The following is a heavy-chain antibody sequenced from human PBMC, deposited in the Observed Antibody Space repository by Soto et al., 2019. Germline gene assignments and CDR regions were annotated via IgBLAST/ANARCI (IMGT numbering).Heavy chain of an antibody. D-gene: IGHD3-9*01. CDR3: ARHPNYDVLHTHDIDV. CDR1: GGSISSTIHY. V-gene: IGHV4-39*01. J-gene: IGHJ6*01. CDR2: LYYSGIT. Sequence: PSETLSLTCTVSGGSISSTIHYWAWIRQPAEKGLSSIVSLYYSGITYYNQSLKSLVTLFVDTSKKQFSPNLSSATVAHTDVYSCARHPNYDVLHTHDIDVWGQATKGTV.